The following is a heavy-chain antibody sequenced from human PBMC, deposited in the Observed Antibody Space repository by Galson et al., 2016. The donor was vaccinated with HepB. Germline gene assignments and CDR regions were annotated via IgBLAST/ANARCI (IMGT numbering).Heavy chain of an antibody. V-gene: IGHV3-30*19. J-gene: IGHJ2*01. D-gene: IGHD1-26*01. CDR2: ISYDGSKK. CDR1: GFTFSSSG. CDR3: AREAGGSYYAYWYFDL. Sequence: SLRLSCAASGFTFSSSGMHWVRQAPGKGLERVALISYDGSKKYYADSVKGRFAMSRDNSKNTLNLQMNSLRVEDKAGYYCAREAGGSYYAYWYFDLWGRGTLVTVSS.